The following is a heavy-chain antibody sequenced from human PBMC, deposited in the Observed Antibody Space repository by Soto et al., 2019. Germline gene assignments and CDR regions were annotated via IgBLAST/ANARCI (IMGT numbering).Heavy chain of an antibody. CDR3: ARGLWSGPYVGADAFDM. Sequence: GASVKVSCKASGYLFTGYYIHWVRQAPGQGLEWMGWMNPYSGGTTYAQKFQGGFTMTRETSISTAYMELSRLRSDDTAVYYCARGLWSGPYVGADAFDMWGQGTMVTV. D-gene: IGHD3-3*01. J-gene: IGHJ3*02. CDR2: MNPYSGGT. CDR1: GYLFTGYY. V-gene: IGHV1-2*02.